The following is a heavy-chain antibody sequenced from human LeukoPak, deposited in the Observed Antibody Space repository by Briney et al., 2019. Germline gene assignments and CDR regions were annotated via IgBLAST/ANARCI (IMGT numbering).Heavy chain of an antibody. CDR1: GGSFSGYY. D-gene: IGHD5-18*01. V-gene: IGHV4-34*01. J-gene: IGHJ6*02. CDR3: AREPGGYSYGYKRYYGMDV. CDR2: INHSGST. Sequence: SETLSLTCAVYGGSFSGYYWSWIRQPPGKGLEWIGEINHSGSTNYNPSLKSRVTISVDTSKNQFSLKPSSVTAADTAVYYCAREPGGYSYGYKRYYGMDVWGQGTTVTVSS.